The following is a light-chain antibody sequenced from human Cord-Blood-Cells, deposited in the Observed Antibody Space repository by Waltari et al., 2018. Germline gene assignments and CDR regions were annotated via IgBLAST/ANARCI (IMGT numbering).Light chain of an antibody. Sequence: DIVMTQSPDSLAVSLGERATINCKSSQSVLYSSNNKNYLAWYQQKPGRPPKLLIYWASTRESGVSDRFSGSGSGTDFTLTISSLQAEDVAVYYCQQYYSTPFTFGPGTKVDIK. CDR3: QQYYSTPFT. J-gene: IGKJ3*01. CDR2: WAS. CDR1: QSVLYSSNNKNY. V-gene: IGKV4-1*01.